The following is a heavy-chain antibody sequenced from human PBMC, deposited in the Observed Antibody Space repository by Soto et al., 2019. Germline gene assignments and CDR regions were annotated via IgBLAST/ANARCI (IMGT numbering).Heavy chain of an antibody. CDR1: GGSISSSNW. D-gene: IGHD1-20*01. Sequence: SETLSLTCAVSGGSISSSNWWCWVRQPPGKVLEWIGEFYHSGSTNYNPSLKGRVTISMDKSKNQFSLNLSSVKAADTAVYYCARRYRQVYSLQYSGGLDVWGQGTMVTVSS. V-gene: IGHV4-4*02. CDR2: FYHSGST. J-gene: IGHJ6*02. CDR3: ARRYRQVYSLQYSGGLDV.